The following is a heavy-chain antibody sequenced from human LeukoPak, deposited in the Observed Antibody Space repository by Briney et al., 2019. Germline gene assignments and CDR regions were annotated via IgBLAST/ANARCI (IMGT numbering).Heavy chain of an antibody. D-gene: IGHD3-22*01. J-gene: IGHJ4*02. CDR1: GGPINSTNDY. CDR2: IYYSGST. Sequence: SETLSLMCTVSGGPINSTNDYRGWIRQPPGKGLEWIGSIYYSGSTYYNPSLRSRVTISVDTSKDQFSLKLTSVTAADTAVYYCARHDSSRYYRPVDYWGQATKVTVSS. CDR3: ARHDSSRYYRPVDY. V-gene: IGHV4-39*01.